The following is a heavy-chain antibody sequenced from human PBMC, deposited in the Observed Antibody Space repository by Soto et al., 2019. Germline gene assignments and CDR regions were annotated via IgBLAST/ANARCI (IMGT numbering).Heavy chain of an antibody. CDR2: IDPSDSYT. V-gene: IGHV5-10-1*01. CDR1: GYSFTKYW. CDR3: GRQGMFTPPEYGMNV. J-gene: IGHJ6*02. Sequence: GESLKISCKGSGYSFTKYWISWVRQMPGKGLEWMGRIDPSDSYTNYSPSFQGHVTISADKSISTAYLQWSSLKASDTTMYYCGRQGMFTPPEYGMNVWGQGTRVTVSS. D-gene: IGHD3-16*01.